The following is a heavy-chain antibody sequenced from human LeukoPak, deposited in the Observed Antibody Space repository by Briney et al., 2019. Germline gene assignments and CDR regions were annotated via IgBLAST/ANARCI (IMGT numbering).Heavy chain of an antibody. V-gene: IGHV4-59*01. CDR2: IFYSGRT. CDR3: ARGSSLYYFDY. Sequence: NSSETLSLTCTVSGGSISSYYWNWIRQPPGKGLEWIGYIFYSGRTNYNPSLKSRVTISVDTSKNWFSLRLTSVTAADTAVYYCARGSSLYYFDYWGQGTLVTVSS. J-gene: IGHJ4*02. D-gene: IGHD6-6*01. CDR1: GGSISSYY.